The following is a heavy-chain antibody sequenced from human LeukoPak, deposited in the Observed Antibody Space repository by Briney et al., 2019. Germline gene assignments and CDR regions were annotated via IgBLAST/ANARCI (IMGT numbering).Heavy chain of an antibody. CDR2: ISGSGGST. CDR1: GFTFSSYA. V-gene: IGHV3-23*01. D-gene: IGHD3-10*01. CDR3: AKLFRMLLWFGESLDAFDI. J-gene: IGHJ3*02. Sequence: GGSLRLSCAASGFTFSSYAMSWVRQAPGKGLEWVSAISGSGGSTYYADSVKGRFTISRDNSKNTPYLQMNSLRAEDTAVYYCAKLFRMLLWFGESLDAFDIWGQGTMVTVSS.